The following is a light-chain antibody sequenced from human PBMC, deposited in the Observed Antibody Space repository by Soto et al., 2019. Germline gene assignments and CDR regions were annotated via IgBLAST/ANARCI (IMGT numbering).Light chain of an antibody. V-gene: IGLV1-40*01. CDR1: SSNIGAGYD. Sequence: QSVLTQPPSVSGAPGQRVTISCTGSSSNIGAGYDVHWYQQLPGTAPKLLIYGNSNRPSGVPDRFSGSKSGTSASLAITGLQAEDEADYFCQSYASSLGGSVVFGGGTQLAVL. J-gene: IGLJ2*01. CDR2: GNS. CDR3: QSYASSLGGSVV.